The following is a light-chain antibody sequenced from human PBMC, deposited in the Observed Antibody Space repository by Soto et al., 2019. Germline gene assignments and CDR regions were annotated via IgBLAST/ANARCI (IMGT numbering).Light chain of an antibody. CDR3: QHYGSTPRT. CDR1: QAFSASY. V-gene: IGKV3-20*01. CDR2: GTS. Sequence: EILLTQSPGTLSLSPGDRATLSCRASQAFSASYLAWFQQRPGQAPRLLIYGTSKRASDIPARFSGSGSGKDFTLTITRLEPEDFAVYYCQHYGSTPRTFGQGTKVEI. J-gene: IGKJ2*01.